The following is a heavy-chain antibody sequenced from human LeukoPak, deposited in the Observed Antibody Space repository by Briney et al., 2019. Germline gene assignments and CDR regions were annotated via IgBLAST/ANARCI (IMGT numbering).Heavy chain of an antibody. CDR2: IRYDGSNK. D-gene: IGHD3-3*01. CDR1: GFTFGSYG. V-gene: IGHV3-30*02. CDR3: AKKEYYDFWSGYPPYNWFDP. Sequence: PGGSLRLSCAASGFTFGSYGMHWVRQAPGKGLEWVAFIRYDGSNKYYADSVKGRFTISRDNSKNTLYLQMNSLRAEDTAVYYCAKKEYYDFWSGYPPYNWFDPWGQGTLVTVSS. J-gene: IGHJ5*02.